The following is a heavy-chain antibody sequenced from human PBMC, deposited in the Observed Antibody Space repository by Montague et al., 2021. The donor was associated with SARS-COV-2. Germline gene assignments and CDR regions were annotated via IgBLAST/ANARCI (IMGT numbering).Heavy chain of an antibody. CDR3: ARTTTRMLYPENAFDI. J-gene: IGHJ3*02. D-gene: IGHD2-15*01. Sequence: CAISGDSVSSNTATWNWIRQSPSRGLEWLGRTYYRSKWYHDYAISLKSRITINPVTSKNQFSLRLSSVAPEDTAVFYCARTTTRMLYPENAFDIWGQGTMVTVSS. CDR1: GDSVSSNTAT. CDR2: TYYRSKWYH. V-gene: IGHV6-1*01.